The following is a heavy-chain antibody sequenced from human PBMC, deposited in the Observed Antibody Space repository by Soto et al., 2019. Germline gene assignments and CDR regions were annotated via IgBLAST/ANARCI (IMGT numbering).Heavy chain of an antibody. Sequence: SGPTLVNPTQTLTLTCTFSGFSLSTSGVGVGWIRQPPGKALEWLALIYWDDHERYSPSLKSRLTITKDTSKNQVILTMTNVDPVDTATYYCAHRQKDWGSFAFWGQGTLVTVS. D-gene: IGHD7-27*01. V-gene: IGHV2-5*02. CDR3: AHRQKDWGSFAF. J-gene: IGHJ4*02. CDR2: IYWDDHE. CDR1: GFSLSTSGVG.